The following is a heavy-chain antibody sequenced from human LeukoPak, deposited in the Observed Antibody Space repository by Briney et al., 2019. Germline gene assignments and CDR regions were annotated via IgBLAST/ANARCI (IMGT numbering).Heavy chain of an antibody. V-gene: IGHV4-34*01. CDR3: ARGRRRYSGYDSPDY. D-gene: IGHD5-12*01. CDR2: INHSGST. CDR1: GGSFSGYY. Sequence: SETLSLTCAVYGGSFSGYYWSWIRQPPGKGLEWIGEINHSGSTNYNPSLKSRVTISVDTSKNQFSLELSSVTAADTAVYYCARGRRRYSGYDSPDYWGQGTLVTVSS. J-gene: IGHJ4*02.